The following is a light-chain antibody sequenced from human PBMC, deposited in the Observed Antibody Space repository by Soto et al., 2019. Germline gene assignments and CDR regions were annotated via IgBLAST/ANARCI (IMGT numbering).Light chain of an antibody. Sequence: QLVLTQPPSVSGAPGQRVTISCTGSNSNIGAAYGVHWYQQPPGTAPKLLIYGDNNRPSGVPDRFSGSRSGTSASLAITGLQAEDEADYYCQSYDSSLDGVVFGGGTQLTVL. CDR1: NSNIGAAYG. V-gene: IGLV1-40*01. J-gene: IGLJ2*01. CDR3: QSYDSSLDGVV. CDR2: GDN.